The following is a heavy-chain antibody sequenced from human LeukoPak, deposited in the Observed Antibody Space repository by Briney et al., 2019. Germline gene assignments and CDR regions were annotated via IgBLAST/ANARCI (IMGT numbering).Heavy chain of an antibody. V-gene: IGHV1-2*02. CDR2: INPSSGRT. D-gene: IGHD2-2*01. J-gene: IGHJ6*03. Sequence: ASVKVSCKASGYTFTGYYMHWVRQAPGQGLEWMGWINPSSGRTNYAQNFQDRVAMTSDTSISTAYMELSSLRSDDTVVYYCARGSSIHVLLYHYYYMDVWGKGTTVAVSS. CDR3: ARGSSIHVLLYHYYYMDV. CDR1: GYTFTGYY.